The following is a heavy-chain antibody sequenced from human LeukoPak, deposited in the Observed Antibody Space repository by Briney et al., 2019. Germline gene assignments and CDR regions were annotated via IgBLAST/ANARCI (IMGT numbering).Heavy chain of an antibody. V-gene: IGHV3-7*05. CDR1: GFTFCSFW. J-gene: IGHJ4*02. CDR3: ARVGSGSYHKLDF. D-gene: IGHD1-26*01. Sequence: PGGSLRLSWAASGFTFCSFWMNWVRQSAGKGLERVAKIKQDGGEKYYADSVKGRLTISRDNARNSLYLQIDSLRAEDTAVYYCARVGSGSYHKLDFWGQGTLVTVSS. CDR2: IKQDGGEK.